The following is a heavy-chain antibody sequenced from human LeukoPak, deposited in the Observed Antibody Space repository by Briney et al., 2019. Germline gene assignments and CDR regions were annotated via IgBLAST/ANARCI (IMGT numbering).Heavy chain of an antibody. J-gene: IGHJ4*02. Sequence: GGSLRLSCTASGFTFSNYKMNWVRQAPGQGLEWISHISSGSKTIYYADSVKGRFTISRDDAKNSLYLQMNSLRAEDTAIYYCAREDDWNYEDYWGQGTLVTVSS. CDR2: ISSGSKTI. D-gene: IGHD1-7*01. CDR3: AREDDWNYEDY. CDR1: GFTFSNYK. V-gene: IGHV3-48*01.